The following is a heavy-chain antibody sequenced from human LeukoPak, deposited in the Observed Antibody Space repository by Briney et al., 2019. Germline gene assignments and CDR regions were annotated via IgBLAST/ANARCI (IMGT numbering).Heavy chain of an antibody. CDR3: AQTGDKHGSFEY. CDR1: GFTFNMSG. V-gene: IGHV3-30*12. Sequence: GKSLRLSCAASGFTFNMSGMHWLRQAPDKGLEWVALIFYDGSNKYFADSVKGRFTISRDNSKSMLYLQMNSLRAEDTAVYYCAQTGDKHGSFEYWGQGTLVSVSS. CDR2: IFYDGSNK. D-gene: IGHD3-10*01. J-gene: IGHJ4*02.